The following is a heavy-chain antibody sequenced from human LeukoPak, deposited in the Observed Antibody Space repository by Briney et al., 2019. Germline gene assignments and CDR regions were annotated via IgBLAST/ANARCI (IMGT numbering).Heavy chain of an antibody. CDR2: ISAYTGST. CDR1: GYTFINYG. CDR3: ARTVGATGAFDI. Sequence: ASVKVSCKASGYTFINYGLTWVRQAPGQGFQWMGWISAYTGSTNYAQKFQGGVTMPTAPSTSTAYMELRSLTSNDTAVYYCARTVGATGAFDIWGQGTMVIVSS. D-gene: IGHD1-26*01. V-gene: IGHV1-18*01. J-gene: IGHJ3*02.